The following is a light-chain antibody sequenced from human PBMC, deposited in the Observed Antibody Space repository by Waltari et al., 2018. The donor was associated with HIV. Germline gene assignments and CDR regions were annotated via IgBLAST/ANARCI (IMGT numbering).Light chain of an antibody. J-gene: IGKJ3*01. V-gene: IGKV4-1*01. CDR3: QQSYTIPLT. CDR1: PTLFYSTDNQNH. CDR2: RAS. Sequence: DLVLTQSPDSLRVSLGEGPSISCKSSPTLFYSTDNQNHLAWYQQRARQSPRLLGSRASVRQPGVADRFSGSGSGTNFTLTISSVQAEDVAIYYCQQSYTIPLTFGPGTRVDI.